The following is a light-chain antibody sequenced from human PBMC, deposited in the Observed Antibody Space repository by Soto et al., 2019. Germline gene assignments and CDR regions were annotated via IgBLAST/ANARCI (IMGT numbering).Light chain of an antibody. Sequence: EIVMTQSPATLSVSPGERATLSCRASQSVSSNLAWYQKKPGQAPRLLIYGASTRATGIPARFSGSGSGTEFTLTISSLQSEDFAVYYCQQYNNWPPWTFDQGTKVEIK. CDR2: GAS. J-gene: IGKJ1*01. V-gene: IGKV3-15*01. CDR1: QSVSSN. CDR3: QQYNNWPPWT.